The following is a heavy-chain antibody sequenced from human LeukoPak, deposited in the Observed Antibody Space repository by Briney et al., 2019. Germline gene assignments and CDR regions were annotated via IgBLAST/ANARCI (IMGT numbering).Heavy chain of an antibody. V-gene: IGHV3-49*04. CDR1: GFTFGDYA. CDR2: IRSKAHGGTT. D-gene: IGHD3-10*01. CDR3: ARFVPYFDY. Sequence: GGSLRLSCTASGFTFGDYAVSWVRQAPGKGLEWVGFIRSKAHGGTTEYAASVKGRFTISRDDSKSIAYLQLNSLKTEDTAVYCCARFVPYFDYWGQGTLVTVSS. J-gene: IGHJ4*02.